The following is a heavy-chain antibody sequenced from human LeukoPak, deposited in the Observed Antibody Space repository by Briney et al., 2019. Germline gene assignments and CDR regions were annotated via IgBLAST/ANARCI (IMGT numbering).Heavy chain of an antibody. V-gene: IGHV1-2*06. D-gene: IGHD1/OR15-1a*01. CDR2: INPRDGET. CDR3: ARAVAGTKAYYFDY. CDR1: GYAFSKYA. J-gene: IGHJ4*02. Sequence: EASVKVSCKASGYAFSKYAMNWVRQAPGQGLEWMGRINPRDGETSFAQKFQGRVTMTRDTSISTAYMELSGLRSDDTAVYYCARAVAGTKAYYFDYWGQGTLVTVSS.